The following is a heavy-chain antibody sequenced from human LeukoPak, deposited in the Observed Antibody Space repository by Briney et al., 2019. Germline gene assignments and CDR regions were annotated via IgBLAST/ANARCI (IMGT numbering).Heavy chain of an antibody. D-gene: IGHD3-22*01. CDR1: GFTFSSCS. Sequence: GGSLRLSCAASGFTFSSCSMNWVRQAPGKGLEWVSSISSNSNIYYADSVKGRFTISRDNAKNSLYLQMNSLRAEDTAVYYCAELGITMIRGVWGKGTTVTISS. CDR2: ISSNSNI. CDR3: AELGITMIRGV. J-gene: IGHJ6*04. V-gene: IGHV3-21*01.